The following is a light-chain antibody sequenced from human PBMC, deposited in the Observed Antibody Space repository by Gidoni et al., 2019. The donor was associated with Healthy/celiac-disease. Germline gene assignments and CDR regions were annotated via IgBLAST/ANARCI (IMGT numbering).Light chain of an antibody. CDR2: AAS. CDR1: QSINSY. J-gene: IGKJ1*01. V-gene: IGKV1-39*01. CDR3: QQSYSTTWT. Sequence: DIQMTQSPSSLSASVGDRVTITCRASQSINSYLNWYQQKPGKAPKLLIYAASSLQSGVPSRFSGSGSGTGFTLTISSLQPEDFATYYCQQSYSTTWTFGQGTKVEIK.